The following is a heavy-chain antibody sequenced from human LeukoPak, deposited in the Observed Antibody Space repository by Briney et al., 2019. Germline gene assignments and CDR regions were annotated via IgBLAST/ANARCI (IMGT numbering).Heavy chain of an antibody. D-gene: IGHD3-10*01. V-gene: IGHV3-23*01. CDR2: ISSSGGST. J-gene: IGHJ4*02. CDR1: GFTFSGYA. CDR3: AKDDRSVVRGTSDF. Sequence: PGGSLRLSCAASGFTFSGYAMSWVRQAPGKGLEWVSAISSSGGSTYYADSVKGRFSIFRDNSKNTLSLQMNSLRAEDTAVYYCAKDDRSVVRGTSDFWGQGSLVTVSS.